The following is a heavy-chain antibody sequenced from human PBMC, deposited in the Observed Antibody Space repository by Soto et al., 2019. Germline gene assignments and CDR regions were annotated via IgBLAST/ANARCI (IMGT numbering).Heavy chain of an antibody. D-gene: IGHD6-6*01. J-gene: IGHJ3*02. CDR1: GFTFSSYA. CDR3: AREVQYSSSSVDGVDAFDI. Sequence: GGSLRLSCAASGFTFSSYAMHWVRQAPGKGLEWVAVISYDGSNKYYADSVKGRFTISRDNSKNTLYLQMNSLRAEDTAVYYCAREVQYSSSSVDGVDAFDIWGQGTMVTVSS. CDR2: ISYDGSNK. V-gene: IGHV3-30-3*01.